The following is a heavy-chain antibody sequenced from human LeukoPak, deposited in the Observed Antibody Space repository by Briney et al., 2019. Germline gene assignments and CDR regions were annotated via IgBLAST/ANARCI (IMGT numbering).Heavy chain of an antibody. Sequence: GGSLRLSCAASGFTFSNYAMNWVRQAPGKGLEWVSTISGSGGSTNYADSVKGRFTISRDNSKNTLYLQMNSLRAEDTAVYYCRYFLPHFDCWGQGTLVTVSS. J-gene: IGHJ4*02. CDR2: ISGSGGST. D-gene: IGHD2/OR15-2a*01. V-gene: IGHV3-23*01. CDR3: RYFLPHFDC. CDR1: GFTFSNYA.